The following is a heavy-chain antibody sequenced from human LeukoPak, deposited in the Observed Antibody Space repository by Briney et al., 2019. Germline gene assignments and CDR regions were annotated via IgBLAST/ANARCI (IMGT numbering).Heavy chain of an antibody. CDR1: GGTFSIYA. J-gene: IGHJ6*04. CDR3: ASQPQRRWYYYGMDV. V-gene: IGHV1-69*13. D-gene: IGHD6-25*01. CDR2: IIPIFGTA. Sequence: SVKVSCKASGGTFSIYAISWVRQAPGQGLEWMGGIIPIFGTANYAQKFQGRVTITADESTGTAYMELSSLRSEDTAVYYCASQPQRRWYYYGMDVWGKGTTVTVSS.